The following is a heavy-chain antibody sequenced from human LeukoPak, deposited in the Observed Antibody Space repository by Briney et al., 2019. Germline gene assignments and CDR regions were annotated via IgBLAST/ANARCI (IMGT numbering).Heavy chain of an antibody. CDR3: ARAIRYQLLSDY. CDR1: GYTFGTYD. V-gene: IGHV1-8*03. CDR2: MNPNSGNT. D-gene: IGHD2-2*01. J-gene: IGHJ4*02. Sequence: ASVKVSRKTSGYTFGTYDINWVRQAAGQGLEWMGWMNPNSGNTGFAQKFQGRATITRDTSITTAYLELSSLRSEDTAVYYCARAIRYQLLSDYWGQGTLVTVSS.